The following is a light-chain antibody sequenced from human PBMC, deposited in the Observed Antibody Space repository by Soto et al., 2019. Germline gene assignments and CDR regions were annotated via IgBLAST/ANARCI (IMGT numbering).Light chain of an antibody. CDR3: QQSYRTPRT. CDR2: ATS. Sequence: IRMTQSPSSLSASVGDRVAITCRASQSIRTYLNWYHQKPGEAPKVLTSATSNLQSGVPSRFSGSGSGTDFTLTISSLQPEDFGTYYCQQSYRTPRTFGQGTKVDIK. CDR1: QSIRTY. J-gene: IGKJ1*01. V-gene: IGKV1-39*01.